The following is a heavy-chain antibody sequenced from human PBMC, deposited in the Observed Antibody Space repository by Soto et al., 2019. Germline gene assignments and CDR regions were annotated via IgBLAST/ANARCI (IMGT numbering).Heavy chain of an antibody. CDR2: ISYDGSNK. D-gene: IGHD3-22*01. Sequence: PGGSLRLSCAASGFTFTSYAMHWVRQAPGKGLEWVAVISYDGSNKYYADSVKGRFTISRDSSKNTLYLQMNSLRAEDTAVYYCARDARALYDSSGYYYPSFTPAYWGQGTLVTVSS. V-gene: IGHV3-30-3*01. CDR3: ARDARALYDSSGYYYPSFTPAY. J-gene: IGHJ4*02. CDR1: GFTFTSYA.